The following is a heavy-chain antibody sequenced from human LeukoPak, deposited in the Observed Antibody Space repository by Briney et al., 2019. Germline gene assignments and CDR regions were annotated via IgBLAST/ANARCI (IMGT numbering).Heavy chain of an antibody. CDR3: AKGDIVVVPAANPH. J-gene: IGHJ4*02. V-gene: IGHV3-21*04. CDR1: GFTFSSYS. CDR2: ISSSSSYI. Sequence: PGGSLRLSCAASGFTFSSYSMNWVRQAPGKGLEWVSSISSSSSYIYYADSVKGRFTISRDNFKNTLYLQMNSLRAEDTAVYYCAKGDIVVVPAANPHWGQGTLVTVSS. D-gene: IGHD2-2*01.